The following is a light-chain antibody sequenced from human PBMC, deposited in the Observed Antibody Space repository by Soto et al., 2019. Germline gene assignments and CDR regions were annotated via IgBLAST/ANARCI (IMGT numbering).Light chain of an antibody. CDR1: QSIGTS. J-gene: IGKJ4*01. CDR3: QQYKSYPVT. V-gene: IGKV1-5*03. CDR2: KAS. Sequence: DIQMTQSPSTLSPSAGDRVTITCRASQSIGTSLAWYQQKPGKAPDVLIYKASTLETGVPSRFSGSGSGTEFTLTITSLPPDDFATYYCQQYKSYPVTFGGGTKVEIK.